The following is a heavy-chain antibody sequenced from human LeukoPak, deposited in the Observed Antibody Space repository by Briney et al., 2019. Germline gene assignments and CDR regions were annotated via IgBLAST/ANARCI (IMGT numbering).Heavy chain of an antibody. CDR2: IIPIFGTA. V-gene: IGHV1-69*13. Sequence: ASVKVSCKASGGTFSSYAISWVRQAPGQGLEWMGGIIPIFGTANYAQKFQGRVTITADESTSTAYMELSSLRSEDTAVYYCARGYYDSSGYYYLGYWGQGTLVAVSS. CDR3: ARGYYDSSGYYYLGY. J-gene: IGHJ4*02. D-gene: IGHD3-22*01. CDR1: GGTFSSYA.